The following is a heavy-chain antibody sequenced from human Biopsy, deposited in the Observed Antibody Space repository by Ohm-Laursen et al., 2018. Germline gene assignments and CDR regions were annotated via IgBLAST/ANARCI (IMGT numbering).Heavy chain of an antibody. Sequence: GATVKISCNPSGYTFAGYYLHWVRQAPGHGLEWMGWINPNSGNANYAQSFQGRLTVTRDTSISTAYVELTSLTFDDTAIYYCARVPAYPSIDGYYGLDLWGQGTTVIVSS. J-gene: IGHJ6*02. CDR2: INPNSGNA. CDR3: ARVPAYPSIDGYYGLDL. D-gene: IGHD3-9*01. CDR1: GYTFAGYY. V-gene: IGHV1-2*02.